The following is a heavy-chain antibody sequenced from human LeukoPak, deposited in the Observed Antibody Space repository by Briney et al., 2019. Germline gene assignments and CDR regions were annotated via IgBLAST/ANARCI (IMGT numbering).Heavy chain of an antibody. V-gene: IGHV3-48*03. CDR3: ARVNIISDY. CDR1: GFTFSSYE. CDR2: ISSSGSTI. Sequence: GGSLRLSCAASGFTFSSYEMNWVRQAPGKGLEWVSYISSSGSTIYYADSVKGRFTISRDNAKNSLYLQMNSLRAEDTAVYYCARVNIISDYWGQGTLVTVSS. J-gene: IGHJ4*02. D-gene: IGHD2/OR15-2a*01.